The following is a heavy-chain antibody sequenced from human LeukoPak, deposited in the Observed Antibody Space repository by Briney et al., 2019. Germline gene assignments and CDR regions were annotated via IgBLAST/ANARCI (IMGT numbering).Heavy chain of an antibody. J-gene: IGHJ4*02. CDR2: ISAYNGNT. D-gene: IGHD1-26*01. V-gene: IGHV1-18*01. CDR1: GGTFSSYA. CDR3: AREEGGSFDY. Sequence: ASVKVSCKASGGTFSSYAISWVRQAPGQGLEWMGWISAYNGNTNYAQKLQGRVTMTTDASTSTAYMELRSLRSDDTAVYYCAREEGGSFDYWGQGTLVTGSS.